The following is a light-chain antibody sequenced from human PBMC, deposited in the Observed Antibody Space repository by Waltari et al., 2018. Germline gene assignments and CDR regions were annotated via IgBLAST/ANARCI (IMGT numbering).Light chain of an antibody. CDR3: QQYNNWPWESIT. Sequence: ETVMTQSPATLSVSPGESATLSCRASQSISINLGWYQQKPGQAPRLLIYGASTRATGIPARFSGSGSGTEFTLTISSLQSEDFAVYYCQQYNNWPWESITFGGGTKVEIK. V-gene: IGKV3-15*01. J-gene: IGKJ4*01. CDR1: QSISIN. CDR2: GAS.